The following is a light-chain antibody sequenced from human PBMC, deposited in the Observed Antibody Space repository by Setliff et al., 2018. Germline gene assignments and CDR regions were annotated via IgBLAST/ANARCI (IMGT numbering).Light chain of an antibody. CDR3: SSYARSRNYVYVL. CDR1: SSDVGTYNL. J-gene: IGLJ2*01. V-gene: IGLV2-23*02. CDR2: EVT. Sequence: QSALTQPASVSGSPGQSITISCTGTSSDVGTYNLASWYQQHPGKAPKLVIYEVTRRPSGVSNRFSGSKSGNTASLTISGLQAEDEADYYCSSYARSRNYVYVLFGEGTQLTVL.